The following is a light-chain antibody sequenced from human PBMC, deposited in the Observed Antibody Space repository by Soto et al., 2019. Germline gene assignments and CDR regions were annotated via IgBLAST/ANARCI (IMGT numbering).Light chain of an antibody. J-gene: IGKJ4*01. CDR2: GAS. V-gene: IGKV3-20*01. Sequence: EIVLTQSPGTLSLSPGESTTLSCRASQSVGRNFLAWYQQKPGRAPRLLIHGASYRATGVPDRFSGSGSETDFTLTISRLEPDDFAVNYCHQYAASPLTFGGGTNVEIK. CDR1: QSVGRNF. CDR3: HQYAASPLT.